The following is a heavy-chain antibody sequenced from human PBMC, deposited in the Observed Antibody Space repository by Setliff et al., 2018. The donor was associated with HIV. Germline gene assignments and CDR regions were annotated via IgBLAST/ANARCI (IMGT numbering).Heavy chain of an antibody. CDR1: GFTFSDYA. Sequence: GGSLRLSCAASGFTFSDYAMTWVRQPPGKGLEWVSAISDSGGATAYADSVKGRFTISRDNAKNSLYLQMNSLRAEDTGLYHCVRGDWNNGLDVWGQGTTVTVSS. CDR3: VRGDWNNGLDV. V-gene: IGHV3-20*01. CDR2: ISDSGGAT. D-gene: IGHD1-1*01. J-gene: IGHJ6*02.